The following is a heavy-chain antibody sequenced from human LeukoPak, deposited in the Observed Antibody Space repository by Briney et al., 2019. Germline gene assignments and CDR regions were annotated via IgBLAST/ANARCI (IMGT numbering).Heavy chain of an antibody. CDR2: ISSSGSTI. Sequence: GGSLRLSCAASGFTFSDYYMSWIRQAPGKGLEWVSYISSSGSTIYYADSVKGRFTISRDNAKNSLYLQMNSLRAEDTAVYYCARDLLFGVAHLDYWGQGTLVTVSS. D-gene: IGHD3-3*01. CDR1: GFTFSDYY. V-gene: IGHV3-11*04. J-gene: IGHJ4*02. CDR3: ARDLLFGVAHLDY.